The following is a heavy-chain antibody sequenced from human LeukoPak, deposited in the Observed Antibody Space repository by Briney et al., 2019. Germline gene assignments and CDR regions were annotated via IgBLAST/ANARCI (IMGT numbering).Heavy chain of an antibody. D-gene: IGHD4-23*01. Sequence: ASVKVSCKASGYTFTSYGISWVRQAPGQGLEWTGWISAYNGNTNYAQKLQGRVTMTTDTSTSTAYMELRSLRSDDTAVYYCARNSYYYYYMDVWGKGTTVTVSS. J-gene: IGHJ6*03. CDR2: ISAYNGNT. V-gene: IGHV1-18*01. CDR3: ARNSYYYYYMDV. CDR1: GYTFTSYG.